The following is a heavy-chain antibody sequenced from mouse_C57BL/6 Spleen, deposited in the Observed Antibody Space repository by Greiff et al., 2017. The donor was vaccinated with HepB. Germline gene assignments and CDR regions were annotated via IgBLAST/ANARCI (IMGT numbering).Heavy chain of an antibody. D-gene: IGHD2-1*01. V-gene: IGHV5-9-1*02. CDR1: GFTFSSYA. J-gene: IGHJ4*01. CDR2: ISSGGDYI. CDR3: TRGNYGSAMDY. Sequence: EVKLVESGEGLVKPGGSLKLSCAASGFTFSSYAMSWVRQTPEKRLEWVAYISSGGDYIYYADTVKGRFTISRDNARNTLYLQMSSLKSEDTAMYYCTRGNYGSAMDYWGQGTSVTVSS.